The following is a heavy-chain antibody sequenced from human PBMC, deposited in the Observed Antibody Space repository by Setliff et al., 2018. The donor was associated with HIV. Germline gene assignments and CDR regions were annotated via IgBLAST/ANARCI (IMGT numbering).Heavy chain of an antibody. J-gene: IGHJ5*01. CDR3: MSHSRIISQFDH. V-gene: IGHV4-39*01. CDR2: IYYNGST. CDR1: DGYITSNNYY. D-gene: IGHD3-16*01. Sequence: SETLSLTCSVTDGYITSNNYYWGWLRQPPGKGQECIGNIYYNGSTYYKSSLRSRVTISLDTSKKQFSLKLTSVTAADTAVYYCMSHSRIISQFDHWGQGTLVTVSS.